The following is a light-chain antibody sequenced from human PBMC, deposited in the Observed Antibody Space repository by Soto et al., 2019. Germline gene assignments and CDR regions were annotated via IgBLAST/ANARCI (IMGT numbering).Light chain of an antibody. J-gene: IGLJ1*01. CDR3: SSYAGTNTPYV. Sequence: QSVLTQPPSASGSPRQSVTISCTGTSSDFGGYYYVSWYQQHPGKAPKLMIYEVSKRPSGVPDRFSGSKSGNTASLTVSGLQAEDEADYYCSSYAGTNTPYVFGTGTKVTVL. CDR1: SSDFGGYYY. CDR2: EVS. V-gene: IGLV2-8*01.